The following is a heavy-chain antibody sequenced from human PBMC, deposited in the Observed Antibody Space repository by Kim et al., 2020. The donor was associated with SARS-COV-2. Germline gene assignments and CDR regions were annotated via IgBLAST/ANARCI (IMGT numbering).Heavy chain of an antibody. J-gene: IGHJ6*02. D-gene: IGHD3-16*01. CDR2: ISWNSGSI. Sequence: GGSLRLSCAASGFTFDDYAMHWVRQAPGKGLEWVSGISWNSGSIGYADSVKGRFTISRDNAKNSLYLQMNSLRAEDTALYYCAKDIYGGVGYYYGMDVWGQGTTVTVSS. CDR3: AKDIYGGVGYYYGMDV. CDR1: GFTFDDYA. V-gene: IGHV3-9*01.